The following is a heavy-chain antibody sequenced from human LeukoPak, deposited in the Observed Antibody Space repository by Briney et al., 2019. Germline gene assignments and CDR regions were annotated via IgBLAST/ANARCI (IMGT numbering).Heavy chain of an antibody. CDR1: GLAFGDYA. D-gene: IGHD2-15*01. V-gene: IGHV3-64*01. J-gene: IGHJ4*02. CDR2: INSNGGST. Sequence: GGSLRLSCTASGLAFGDYAMTWVRQAPGKGLEYVSAINSNGGSTYYANSVKGRFTISRDNSKNTLYLQMGSLRAEDMAVYYCARDHPGLSFVCDYWGQGTLVTVSS. CDR3: ARDHPGLSFVCDY.